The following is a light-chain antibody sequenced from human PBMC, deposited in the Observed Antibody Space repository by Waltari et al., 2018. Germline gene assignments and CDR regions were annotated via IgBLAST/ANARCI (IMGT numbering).Light chain of an antibody. V-gene: IGKV1-39*01. Sequence: DIRMTHSPSSLSASVGDRVSITCRASETVSNYVSWCQQKPGKAPNLLIYVASNLQSGVPSRFSGSGSGTDFTLTISSLQVEDFATYYCQQSYRIPPTFGQGTKVEI. J-gene: IGKJ2*01. CDR3: QQSYRIPPT. CDR1: ETVSNY. CDR2: VAS.